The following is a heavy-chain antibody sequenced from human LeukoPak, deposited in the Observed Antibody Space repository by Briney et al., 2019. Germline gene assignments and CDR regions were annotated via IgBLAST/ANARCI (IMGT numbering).Heavy chain of an antibody. J-gene: IGHJ5*02. D-gene: IGHD5-24*01. CDR3: ARAGMATRNWFDP. CDR1: GFTFSSYS. CDR2: ISSSSSYI. Sequence: GGSLRLSCAASGFTFSSYSMNWVRQAPGKGLEWVSSISSSSSYIYYADSVKGRFTISRDNAKNSLYLQMNSLRAEDTAVYYCARAGMATRNWFDPWGQGPLVTVSS. V-gene: IGHV3-21*01.